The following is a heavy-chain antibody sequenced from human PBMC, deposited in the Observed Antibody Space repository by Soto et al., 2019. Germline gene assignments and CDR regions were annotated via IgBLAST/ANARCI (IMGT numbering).Heavy chain of an antibody. D-gene: IGHD2-21*01. CDR3: ARARVNGYCGGACYALDY. CDR1: GFTFSSYA. CDR2: ISYDGSNK. J-gene: IGHJ4*02. V-gene: IGHV3-30-3*01. Sequence: GGSLRLACAASGFTFSSYAMHWVRQAPGKGLEWVAVISYDGSNKYYADSVKGRFTISRDNSKNTLYLQMNSLRAEDTAVYYCARARVNGYCGGACYALDYWGQGPLVTVSS.